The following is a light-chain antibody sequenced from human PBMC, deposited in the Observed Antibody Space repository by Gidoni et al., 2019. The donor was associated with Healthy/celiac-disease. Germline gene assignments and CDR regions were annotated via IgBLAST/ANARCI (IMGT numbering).Light chain of an antibody. CDR1: QSVSSN. V-gene: IGKV3-15*01. CDR2: GAS. CDR3: QQYNNWPRT. J-gene: IGKJ1*01. Sequence: EIVMTQSPATLSVSPGERATLSCRASQSVSSNLAWYQQKPGQAPRPLIYGASTRATGIPASFSGSGSGTEFTLTISSLQSEDFAVYYCQQYNNWPRTFGQGTKVEIK.